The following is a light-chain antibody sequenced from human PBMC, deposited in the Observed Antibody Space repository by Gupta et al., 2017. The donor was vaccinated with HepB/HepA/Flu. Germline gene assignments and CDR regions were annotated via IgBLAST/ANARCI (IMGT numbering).Light chain of an antibody. CDR3: MQGLQTPVT. CDR2: LGS. Sequence: DIVMIQSRLSLSVTPGEPASISCRSSQNVYNYLDWYLQKPGQSPQLLIYLGSTRASGVPDRFSGSGSGTDFTLKISRVEADDVGVYYCMQGLQTPVTFGGGTKVEIK. J-gene: IGKJ4*01. V-gene: IGKV2-28*01. CDR1: QNVYNY.